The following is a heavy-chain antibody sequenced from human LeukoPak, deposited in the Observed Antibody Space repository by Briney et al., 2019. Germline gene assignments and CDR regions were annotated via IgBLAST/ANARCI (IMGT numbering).Heavy chain of an antibody. CDR2: ISGSGGST. CDR3: AKDRGYYGSGSYLDY. CDR1: GFTFSSYA. D-gene: IGHD3-10*01. Sequence: PGGSLRLSCAASGFTFSSYAMSWVRQAPGKGLEWVSAISGSGGSTYYADSVKGRFTISRDNSKNTLYLQMNSLRAEDTAVYYCAKDRGYYGSGSYLDYWGQGTLVTVSS. V-gene: IGHV3-23*01. J-gene: IGHJ4*02.